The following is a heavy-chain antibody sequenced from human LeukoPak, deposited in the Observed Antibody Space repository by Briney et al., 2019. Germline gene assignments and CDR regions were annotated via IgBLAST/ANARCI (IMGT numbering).Heavy chain of an antibody. V-gene: IGHV4-34*01. CDR1: GGSFSGYY. CDR2: INHSGST. CDR3: ARGKPYYYDSSGYHTFAY. J-gene: IGHJ4*02. Sequence: PSETLSLTCAVYGGSFSGYYWSWIRQPPGKGLEWIGEINHSGSTNYNPSLKSRVTISVDTSKNQFSLKLSSVTAADTAVYYCARGKPYYYDSSGYHTFAYWGQGTLVTVSS. D-gene: IGHD3-22*01.